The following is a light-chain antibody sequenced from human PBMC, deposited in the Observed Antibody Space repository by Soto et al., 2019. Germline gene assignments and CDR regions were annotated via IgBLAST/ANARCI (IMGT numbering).Light chain of an antibody. CDR2: DGN. V-gene: IGLV2-11*01. CDR3: CSYVTTPEI. CDR1: SSDVDDYRY. Sequence: QSVLAQPRSVSRSPGQLLTISCTGTSSDVDDYRYVSWYQQYPGKAPKLVIYDGNKRPSGVPDRFSGSNSGNTASLTISGLQAEDEADYYCCSYVTTPEIFGTGTKVTVL. J-gene: IGLJ1*01.